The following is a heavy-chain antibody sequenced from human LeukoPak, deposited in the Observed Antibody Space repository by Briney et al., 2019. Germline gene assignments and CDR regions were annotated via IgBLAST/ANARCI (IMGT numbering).Heavy chain of an antibody. CDR1: GFTFSNYA. D-gene: IGHD2-15*01. CDR3: AKGETSGGTCYSPLDY. Sequence: GGALRLSCAASGFTFSNYAMSWVRQAPGKGLEWVSVIIGTGFRTFSADSVKGRFTLSRDNSKNTLYLQMNSLRAEDTAVYYCAKGETSGGTCYSPLDYWGQGTLVTVSS. J-gene: IGHJ4*02. CDR2: IIGTGFRT. V-gene: IGHV3-23*01.